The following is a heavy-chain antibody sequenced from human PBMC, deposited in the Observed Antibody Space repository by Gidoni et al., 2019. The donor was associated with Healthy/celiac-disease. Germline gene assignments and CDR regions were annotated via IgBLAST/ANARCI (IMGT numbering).Heavy chain of an antibody. CDR3: ARDRGPYCGSDCRAHDAFDI. V-gene: IGHV3-21*01. D-gene: IGHD2-21*02. Sequence: LQLVESGGGLVKPGGSLRLSCAASGSTFSSTSMNWVRQAPGKGLEWVSSISSSSSYIYYADSVKGRFTISRDNAKNSLYLQMNSLRAEDTAVYYCARDRGPYCGSDCRAHDAFDIWGQGTMVTVSS. CDR2: ISSSSSYI. J-gene: IGHJ3*02. CDR1: GSTFSSTS.